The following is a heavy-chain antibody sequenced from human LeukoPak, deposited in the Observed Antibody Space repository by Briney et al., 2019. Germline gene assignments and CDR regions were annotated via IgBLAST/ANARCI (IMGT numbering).Heavy chain of an antibody. Sequence: GGSLRLSCAASGFTFSSYGMHWVRQAPGKGLEWVAVISYDGSNKDYADSVKGRFTISRDNSKNTLYLQMNSLRAEDTPVYYCAKGNCIAAELCWGQGTLVTVSS. V-gene: IGHV3-30*18. D-gene: IGHD6-13*01. J-gene: IGHJ4*02. CDR2: ISYDGSNK. CDR3: AKGNCIAAELC. CDR1: GFTFSSYG.